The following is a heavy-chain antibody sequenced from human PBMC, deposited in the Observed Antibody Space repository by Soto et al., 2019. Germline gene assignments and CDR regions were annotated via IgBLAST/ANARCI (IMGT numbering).Heavy chain of an antibody. CDR2: ISYDGSNK. Sequence: QVQLVESGGGVVQPGRSLRLSCAASGFTFSSYAMHWVRQAPGKGLGWVAVISYDGSNKYYADSVKGRFTIARDNYKNTLYLQMNSLRAEDTAVYYCARERCSRTSCYEGCYYYGMDVWGQGTPVTVSS. CDR1: GFTFSSYA. V-gene: IGHV3-30-3*01. CDR3: ARERCSRTSCYEGCYYYGMDV. D-gene: IGHD2-2*01. J-gene: IGHJ6*02.